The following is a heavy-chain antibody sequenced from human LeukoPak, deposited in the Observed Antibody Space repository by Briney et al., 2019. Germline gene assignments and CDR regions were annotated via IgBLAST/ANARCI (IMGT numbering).Heavy chain of an antibody. V-gene: IGHV4-38-2*02. D-gene: IGHD6-19*01. CDR2: DYHSGST. Sequence: SQTLSLTCTVCGYSIISEYYWGWIRQAPGKGLELIGSDYHSGSTHYNPSLRSRVTMSVDTSKNQFSLKLNSVTAADTAVYYCARNTSGHSFEYWGQGTLVTVSS. J-gene: IGHJ4*02. CDR1: GYSIISEYY. CDR3: ARNTSGHSFEY.